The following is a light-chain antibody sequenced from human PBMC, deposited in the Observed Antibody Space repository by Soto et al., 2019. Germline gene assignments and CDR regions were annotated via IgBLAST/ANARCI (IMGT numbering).Light chain of an antibody. Sequence: QSALTQPASVSGSPGQSITISCTGTSSAIGTYNYVSWYQPHPGKAPKLMLYEVSNRPSGVSNRFFGSKSGNTASLTISGLQAEDEADSFCNSYTSSSTLYVFGTGTKLTVL. CDR2: EVS. CDR3: NSYTSSSTLYV. CDR1: SSAIGTYNY. J-gene: IGLJ1*01. V-gene: IGLV2-14*01.